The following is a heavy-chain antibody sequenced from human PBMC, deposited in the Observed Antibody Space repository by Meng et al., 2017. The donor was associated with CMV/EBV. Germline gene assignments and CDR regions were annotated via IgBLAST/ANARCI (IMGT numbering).Heavy chain of an antibody. CDR2: IIPIFGTA. D-gene: IGHD6-13*01. CDR1: GGTFSSYA. Sequence: KVSCKASGGTFSSYAISWVRQAPGQGLEWMGGIIPIFGTANYAQKFQGRVTITTDESTSTAYMELSSLRSEDTAVYYCARHQGQLVEGGWFDPWGQGTLVTVSS. CDR3: ARHQGQLVEGGWFDP. J-gene: IGHJ5*02. V-gene: IGHV1-69*05.